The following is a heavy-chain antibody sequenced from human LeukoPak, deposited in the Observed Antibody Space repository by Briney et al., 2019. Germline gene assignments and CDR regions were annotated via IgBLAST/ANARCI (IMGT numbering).Heavy chain of an antibody. CDR1: GYRFTSYW. J-gene: IGHJ4*02. CDR2: IYPDDSDT. Sequence: GESLKISCTGSGYRFTSYWIAWVRQLPGKGLERMAIIYPDDSDTRYSQSFQGQVTMPADKSISTAYLQWSSLKASDTAMYYCAGLTYCSGGSCSHFDYWGQGTLVTVSS. V-gene: IGHV5-51*01. D-gene: IGHD2-15*01. CDR3: AGLTYCSGGSCSHFDY.